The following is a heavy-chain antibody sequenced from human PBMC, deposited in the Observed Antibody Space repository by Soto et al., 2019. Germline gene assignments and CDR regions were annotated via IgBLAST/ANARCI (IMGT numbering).Heavy chain of an antibody. CDR1: GYTFTSYG. J-gene: IGHJ6*02. CDR2: INGYNGNT. CDR3: XXXXXXXXXXXXXXV. Sequence: QVQLVQSGAEVKKPGASVKVSCKASGYTFTSYGITWVRQAPGQGLEWLGWINGYNGNTNYAQKLQGRVTMTTDTXXXXXXXXXXXXXXXXXXXXXXXXXXXXXXXXXXXXVWGQGTTVTVSS. V-gene: IGHV1-18*01.